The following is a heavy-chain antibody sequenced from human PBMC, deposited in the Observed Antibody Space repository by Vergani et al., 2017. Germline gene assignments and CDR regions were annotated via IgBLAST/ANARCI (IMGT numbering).Heavy chain of an antibody. D-gene: IGHD3-22*01. V-gene: IGHV6-1*01. Sequence: QVQLHQSGPGLVKPSQTLSLTCAISGDRVSNKSAGCTWIRQSPSRGLEWLGRTYFMSKWYNDYAASVKSRMTINSDTSKNLVSLQLQSVTPEDTAVYYCAREDISLTVEGANYMDIWGKGTTVTVSS. CDR3: AREDISLTVEGANYMDI. J-gene: IGHJ6*03. CDR2: TYFMSKWYN. CDR1: GDRVSNKSAG.